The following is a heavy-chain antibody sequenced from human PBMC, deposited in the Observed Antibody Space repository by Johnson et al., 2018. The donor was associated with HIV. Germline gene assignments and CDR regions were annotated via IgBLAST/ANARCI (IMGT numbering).Heavy chain of an antibody. CDR3: ARDQRRSSWYTEGEKVGNAFDI. CDR1: GFTFSDYY. D-gene: IGHD6-13*01. V-gene: IGHV3-11*04. CDR2: ISSSGSTI. Sequence: QVQLVESGGGLVKPGGSLRLSCAASGFTFSDYYMSWIRQAPGKGLEWVSYISSSGSTIYYADSVKGRFTISRDNAKNSRYLQMNSLRAEDTAVYYCARDQRRSSWYTEGEKVGNAFDIWGQGTMVTVSS. J-gene: IGHJ3*02.